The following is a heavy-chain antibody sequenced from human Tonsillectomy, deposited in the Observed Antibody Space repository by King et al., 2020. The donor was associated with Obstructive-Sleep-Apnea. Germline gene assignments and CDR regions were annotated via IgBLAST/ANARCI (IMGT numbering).Heavy chain of an antibody. J-gene: IGHJ2*01. Sequence: VQLVESGGGLVQPGRSLRLSCAASGFTVDDYAMHWVRQAPGKGLEWVSGISWNSGNIGYAVSVKGRFTISRDNAKNSLYLQMNSLRAEDTALYYCARHYESSGYYENWYFDLWGRGTLVTVSS. D-gene: IGHD3-22*01. V-gene: IGHV3-9*01. CDR1: GFTVDDYA. CDR3: ARHYESSGYYENWYFDL. CDR2: ISWNSGNI.